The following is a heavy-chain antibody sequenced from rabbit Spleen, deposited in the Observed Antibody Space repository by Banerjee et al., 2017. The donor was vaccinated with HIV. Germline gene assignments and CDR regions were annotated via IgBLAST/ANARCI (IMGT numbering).Heavy chain of an antibody. CDR1: GFSFSTSHY. CDR3: ARDTSSSFSSYGMDL. CDR2: IDTGSSGFT. Sequence: QEQLEESGGDLVKPEGSLTLTCTASGFSFSTSHYMCWVRQAPGKGLEWIACIDTGSSGFTYYATWAKGRFTISKTSSTTVTLQMTSLTAADTATYFCARDTSSSFSSYGMDLWGPGTLVTVS. D-gene: IGHD1-1*01. J-gene: IGHJ6*01. V-gene: IGHV1S45*01.